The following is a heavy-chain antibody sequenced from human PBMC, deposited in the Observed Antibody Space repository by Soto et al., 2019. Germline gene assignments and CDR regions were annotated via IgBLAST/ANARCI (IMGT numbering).Heavy chain of an antibody. CDR2: IIPIFGTA. V-gene: IGHV1-69*13. CDR3: AGELRSNWFDP. D-gene: IGHD4-17*01. J-gene: IGHJ5*02. Sequence: GASVKVSSKASGDTFSSYAISWVRQAPGQGLEWMGGIIPIFGTANYAQKFQGRVTITADESTSTAYMELSSLRSEDTAVYYCAGELRSNWFDPWGQGTLVTVSS. CDR1: GDTFSSYA.